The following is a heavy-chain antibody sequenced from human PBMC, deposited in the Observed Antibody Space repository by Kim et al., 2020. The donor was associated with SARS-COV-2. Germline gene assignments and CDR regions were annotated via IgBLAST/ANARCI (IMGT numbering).Heavy chain of an antibody. CDR1: GGSVSSGSYY. V-gene: IGHV4-61*01. J-gene: IGHJ3*02. CDR2: IYYSGST. CDR3: AYNPLDHDAFDI. Sequence: SETLSLTCTVSGGSVSSGSYYWSWIRQPPGKGLEWIGYIYYSGSTNYNPSLKSRVTISVDTSKNQFSLKLSSVTAADTAVYYCAYNPLDHDAFDIWGQGTMVTVSS. D-gene: IGHD1-1*01.